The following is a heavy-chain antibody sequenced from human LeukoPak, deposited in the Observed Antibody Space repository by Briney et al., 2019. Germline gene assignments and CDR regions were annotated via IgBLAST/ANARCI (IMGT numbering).Heavy chain of an antibody. CDR3: ARDFYYDSSGYYDALDI. J-gene: IGHJ3*02. CDR1: GGSVSSGRYY. V-gene: IGHV4-61*01. D-gene: IGHD3-22*01. CDR2: MYYSGST. Sequence: PSETLSLTCTVSGGSVSSGRYYWSWIRQPPGKGLEWIGYMYYSGSTSYNPSLKSRVTISVDTSKNQFSLKLSSVAAADTAVYYCARDFYYDSSGYYDALDIWGQGTMVTVSS.